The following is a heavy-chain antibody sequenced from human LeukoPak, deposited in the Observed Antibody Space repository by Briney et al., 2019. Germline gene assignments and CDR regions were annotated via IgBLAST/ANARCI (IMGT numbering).Heavy chain of an antibody. Sequence: PGGSLRLSCAASGFTFSSYSMNWVRQAPGKGLEWVSYISSSSTIYYADSVKGRFTISRDNAKNSLYLQMNSLRDEDTAVYYCARGIAVDYWGQGTLVTVSS. CDR1: GFTFSSYS. J-gene: IGHJ4*02. V-gene: IGHV3-48*02. CDR3: ARGIAVDY. D-gene: IGHD6-13*01. CDR2: ISSSSTI.